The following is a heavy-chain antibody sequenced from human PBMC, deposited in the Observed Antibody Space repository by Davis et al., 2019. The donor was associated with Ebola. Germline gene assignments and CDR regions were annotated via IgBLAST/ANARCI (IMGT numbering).Heavy chain of an antibody. CDR2: INPNSGGT. Sequence: SVKVSCKASGYIFTGYYMHWVRQAPGQGLEWMGWINPNSGGTNYAQKFQGRVTMTRDTSISTAYMELSRLRSDDTAVYYCARVLLTTVTPRAEYFKHWGQGTLVTVSS. J-gene: IGHJ1*01. CDR3: ARVLLTTVTPRAEYFKH. CDR1: GYIFTGYY. D-gene: IGHD4-17*01. V-gene: IGHV1-2*02.